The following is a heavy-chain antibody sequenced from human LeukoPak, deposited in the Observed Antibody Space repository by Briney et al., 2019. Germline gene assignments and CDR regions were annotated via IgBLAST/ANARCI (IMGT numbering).Heavy chain of an antibody. J-gene: IGHJ4*02. D-gene: IGHD1-26*01. CDR2: ISGSGGST. V-gene: IGHV3-23*01. Sequence: GGSLRLSCAASGFTFSSYGMSWVRQAPGKGLEWVSAISGSGGSTYYADSVKGRFTISRDNSKNTLYLQMNSLRAEDTAVYYCARDGGSYSPFDYWGQGTLVTVSS. CDR3: ARDGGSYSPFDY. CDR1: GFTFSSYG.